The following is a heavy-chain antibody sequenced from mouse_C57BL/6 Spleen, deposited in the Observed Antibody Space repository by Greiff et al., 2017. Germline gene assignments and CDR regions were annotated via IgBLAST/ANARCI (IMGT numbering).Heavy chain of an antibody. J-gene: IGHJ3*01. CDR3: ARERVYDGYYLAWFAY. V-gene: IGHV14-2*01. CDR1: GFNIKDYY. CDR2: IDPEDGET. D-gene: IGHD2-3*01. Sequence: EVQLQQSGAELVKPGASVKLSCTASGFNIKDYYMHWVTQRTEQGLEWIGSIDPEDGETKYAPKFQGKATLTADTSSNTAYLQLSSLTSEDTAVYDCARERVYDGYYLAWFAYWGQGTLVTVS.